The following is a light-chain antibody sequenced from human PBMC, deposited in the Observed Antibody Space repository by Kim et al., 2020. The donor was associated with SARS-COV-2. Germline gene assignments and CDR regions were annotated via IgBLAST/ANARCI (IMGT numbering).Light chain of an antibody. CDR1: ILRSYY. CDR3: NSRDNSGYHWV. V-gene: IGLV3-19*01. J-gene: IGLJ3*02. CDR2: DKN. Sequence: SSELTQDPAVSVALGQTVRVTCQGDILRSYYASWYQQKPGQATILVIYDKNNRPSGIPDRFSGSSSGNTAYLTITGAQAEDEADYYCNSRDNSGYHWVFG.